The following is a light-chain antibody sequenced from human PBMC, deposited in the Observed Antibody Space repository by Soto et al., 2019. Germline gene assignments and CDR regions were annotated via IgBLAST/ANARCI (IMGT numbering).Light chain of an antibody. V-gene: IGLV2-14*01. CDR1: SSDVGRYNY. CDR3: SSYTNTGTLMV. CDR2: LVT. J-gene: IGLJ3*02. Sequence: QSVLTQPASVSGSPGQSITISCTGTSSDVGRYNYVSWYQQHPGKAPKLMIYLVTNRPSGVSNRFSGSKSGNTASLTISGLQAEDEADYYCSSYTNTGTLMVFGGGTKLTVL.